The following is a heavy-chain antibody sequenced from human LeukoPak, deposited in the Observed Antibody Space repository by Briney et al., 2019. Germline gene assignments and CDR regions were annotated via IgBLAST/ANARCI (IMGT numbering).Heavy chain of an antibody. Sequence: GGSLRLSCAVSGVTFSSYWMIWVRQAPGKGLELVANIKQDGSEKYYVDSVKGRFTISRDNAKNSLYLQMSSVRAEDTAVYYCARVGCTNTSCLANWRQGPLVSVPS. CDR3: ARVGCTNTSCLAN. D-gene: IGHD2-2*01. J-gene: IGHJ4*02. CDR2: IKQDGSEK. CDR1: GVTFSSYW. V-gene: IGHV3-7*01.